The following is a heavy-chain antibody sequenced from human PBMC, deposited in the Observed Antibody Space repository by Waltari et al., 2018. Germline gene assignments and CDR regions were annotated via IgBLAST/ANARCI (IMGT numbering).Heavy chain of an antibody. CDR1: GGSFSGYY. V-gene: IGHV4-34*01. D-gene: IGHD3-10*01. J-gene: IGHJ6*02. CDR2: INQSGST. Sequence: QVQLQQWGAGLLKPSETLSLTCAVYGGSFSGYYWRWIRQPPGKGLEWIGEINQSGSTNYNPSLKSRVTIAVDTSKNQFSLKLSSVTAADTAVYYGARGYFTMVRGVIITDYYYYGMDVWGQGTTVTVSS. CDR3: ARGYFTMVRGVIITDYYYYGMDV.